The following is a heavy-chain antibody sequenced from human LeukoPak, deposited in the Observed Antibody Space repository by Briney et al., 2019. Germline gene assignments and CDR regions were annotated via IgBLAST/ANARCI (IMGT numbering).Heavy chain of an antibody. CDR2: IYYTGYT. V-gene: IGHV4-39*07. CDR1: RGAISSSSYS. D-gene: IGHD3-16*01. CDR3: ARALLDSNYYYVAD. Sequence: SHTLSLTCTVSRGAISSSSYSCGWIRQPPGKGLGRVGSIYYTGYTYYNPSLKSRDTISEDMSKKTISLKLNAVTAPDTAVYNCARALLDSNYYYVADWGQGTLVTVSS. J-gene: IGHJ4*02.